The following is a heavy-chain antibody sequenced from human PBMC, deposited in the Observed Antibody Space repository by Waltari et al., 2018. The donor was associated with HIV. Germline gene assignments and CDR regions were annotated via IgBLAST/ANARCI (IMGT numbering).Heavy chain of an antibody. CDR1: GYTLTELS. V-gene: IGHV1-24*01. D-gene: IGHD3-22*01. Sequence: VQLVQSGAEVKKPGASVKVACKVCGYTLTELSMHWVRQSPGKGLEWMGGVDPEDGETIYAQKFQGRVTMTEYTSTDTAYMELSSLRSEDTAVYYCATRGPYDSSGYYWGYWGQGTLVTVSS. CDR3: ATRGPYDSSGYYWGY. J-gene: IGHJ4*02. CDR2: VDPEDGET.